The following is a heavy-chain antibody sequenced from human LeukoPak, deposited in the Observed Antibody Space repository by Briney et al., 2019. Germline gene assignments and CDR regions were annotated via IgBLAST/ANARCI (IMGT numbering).Heavy chain of an antibody. CDR3: ARRPRGGMDV. Sequence: PSETLSLTCTVSGASISSYYWNWIRQPPGKGLEWIGYIYKSGSTNYNPSLESRVTISVDTSKNQFSLKLSSVTAADTAVYYCARRPRGGMDVWGQGTTVTVSS. V-gene: IGHV4-59*01. CDR1: GASISSYY. J-gene: IGHJ6*02. D-gene: IGHD3-10*01. CDR2: IYKSGST.